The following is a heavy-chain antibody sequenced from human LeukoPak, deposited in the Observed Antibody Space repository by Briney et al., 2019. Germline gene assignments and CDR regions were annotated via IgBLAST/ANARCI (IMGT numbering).Heavy chain of an antibody. CDR2: IIPIFGTA. CDR3: ARGPIGSSSWYRFDY. J-gene: IGHJ4*02. CDR1: GGTFSSYA. D-gene: IGHD6-13*01. Sequence: SVKVSCTASGGTFSSYAISWVRQAPGQGLEWMGGIIPIFGTANYGQKFQGRVTITADESTSTAYMELSSLRSEDTAVYYCARGPIGSSSWYRFDYWGQGTLVTVSS. V-gene: IGHV1-69*13.